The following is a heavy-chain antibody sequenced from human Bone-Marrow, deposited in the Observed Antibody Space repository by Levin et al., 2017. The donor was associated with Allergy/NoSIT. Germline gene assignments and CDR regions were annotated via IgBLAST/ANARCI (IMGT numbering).Heavy chain of an antibody. V-gene: IGHV4-59*01. CDR1: GGSLNRYY. CDR3: ARDAYYYMDV. Sequence: SETLSLSCIVSGGSLNRYYWSWIRQSPGKGLEWIGYIFSSGSTNYNPSLKSRVTISLDMSKNQFSLTLSSVTAADTAVYYCARDAYYYMDVWGTGTTVTVSS. J-gene: IGHJ6*03. CDR2: IFSSGST.